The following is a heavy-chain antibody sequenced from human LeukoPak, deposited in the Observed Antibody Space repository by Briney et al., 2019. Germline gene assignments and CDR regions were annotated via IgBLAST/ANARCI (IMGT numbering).Heavy chain of an antibody. Sequence: SESLSLTCTVSGGSIRSYYWSWIRQPPGKGLEWIGYIYYSGSTNYNPSLKSRVTISVDTSKNQFSLKLSSVTAADTAVYYCARVLASKNTGDVWGQGTTVTVSS. J-gene: IGHJ6*02. CDR3: ARVLASKNTGDV. CDR2: IYYSGST. D-gene: IGHD1/OR15-1a*01. CDR1: GGSIRSYY. V-gene: IGHV4-59*01.